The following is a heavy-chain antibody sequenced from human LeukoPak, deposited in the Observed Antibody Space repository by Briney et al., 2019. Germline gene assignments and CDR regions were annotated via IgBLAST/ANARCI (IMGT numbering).Heavy chain of an antibody. CDR3: ARVKRATMIVDAFDI. J-gene: IGHJ3*02. Sequence: SETLSLTCTVSGGSISTDYWSWLRQPPGRGLEGLGYIYYSGSTNYNPSLKSRVTISVDTSKNQFSLTLSSVTAPDTAVYYCARVKRATMIVDAFDIWGQGTMVTVSS. D-gene: IGHD3-22*01. CDR2: IYYSGST. V-gene: IGHV4-59*12. CDR1: GGSISTDY.